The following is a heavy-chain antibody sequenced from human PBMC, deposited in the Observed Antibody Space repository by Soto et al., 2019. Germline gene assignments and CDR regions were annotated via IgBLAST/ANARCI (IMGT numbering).Heavy chain of an antibody. J-gene: IGHJ2*01. CDR2: IIPIFGTA. Sequence: GASVKVSCKASGGTFSSYAIRWGRQAPGQGLEWMGGIIPIFGTANYAQKFQGRVTITADESTSTAYMELSSLRSEDTAVYYCARETFGSQGAWLDWFDLSGRG. D-gene: IGHD2-8*02. V-gene: IGHV1-69*13. CDR3: ARETFGSQGAWLDWFDL. CDR1: GGTFSSYA.